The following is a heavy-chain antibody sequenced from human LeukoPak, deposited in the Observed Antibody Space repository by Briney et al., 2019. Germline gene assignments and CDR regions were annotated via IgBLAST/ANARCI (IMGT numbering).Heavy chain of an antibody. D-gene: IGHD5-12*01. CDR2: ISDNGGST. J-gene: IGHJ4*02. CDR3: ARGAYSGYDLVY. CDR1: GFTFSSYA. Sequence: GGSLRLSCAASGFTFSSYAMSWVRQAPGKGLEGVSAISDNGGSTYYGDSVKGRFTISRDSSKNTLYLQMSSLRAEDTAVYYCARGAYSGYDLVYWGQGTLVTVSS. V-gene: IGHV3-23*01.